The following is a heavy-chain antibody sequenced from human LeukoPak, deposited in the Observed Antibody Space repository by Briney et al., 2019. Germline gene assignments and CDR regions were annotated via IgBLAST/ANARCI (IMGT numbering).Heavy chain of an antibody. CDR3: AKVQYSDYDMNFDS. J-gene: IGHJ4*02. V-gene: IGHV3-23*01. Sequence: GGSLRLSCAASGFTFSSYAMSWVRQAPGMGLEWVSAIGGSDGNTYYADSVKGRFTISRDNSKNSLYLQINSLRADDTALYYCAKVQYSDYDMNFDSWGQGTLVTVSS. CDR2: IGGSDGNT. CDR1: GFTFSSYA. D-gene: IGHD5-12*01.